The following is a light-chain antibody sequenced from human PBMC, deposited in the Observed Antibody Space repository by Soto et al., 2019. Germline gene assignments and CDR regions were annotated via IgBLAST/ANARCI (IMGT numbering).Light chain of an antibody. CDR3: AAWDDSLNGPV. V-gene: IGLV1-44*01. J-gene: IGLJ3*02. Sequence: QLVLTQPPSASGTPGQRVTISCSGSSSNIGSNIVNWYQQLPGTAPKLLIYSNNQRPSGVPDRISGSKSGTSASLAISGLQSEDEADYYCAAWDDSLNGPVFGGGTKLTVL. CDR2: SNN. CDR1: SSNIGSNI.